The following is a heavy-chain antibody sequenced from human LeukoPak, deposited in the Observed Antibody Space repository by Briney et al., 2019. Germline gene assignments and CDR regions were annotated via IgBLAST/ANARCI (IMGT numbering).Heavy chain of an antibody. CDR3: ARGTDDVDI. V-gene: IGHV3-74*01. CDR1: GFTFSSYW. CDR2: ISSDGSTT. D-gene: IGHD3-3*01. J-gene: IGHJ3*02. Sequence: GGSLRLSCEASGFTFSSYWMHWVRQVPGKGLVWVSRISSDGSTTSYADSVKGRFSISKFNAKETLYLQMNSLRVEDTAVYYCARGTDDVDIWGQGTLVTVSS.